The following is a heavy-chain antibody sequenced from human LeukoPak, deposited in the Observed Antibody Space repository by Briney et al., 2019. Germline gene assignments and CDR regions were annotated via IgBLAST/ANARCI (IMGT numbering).Heavy chain of an antibody. J-gene: IGHJ6*03. CDR3: ARRISSSEFGYYYYYMDV. CDR2: INPNSGGT. CDR1: GDTFTAYY. Sequence: ASVKVSCKASGDTFTAYYIHWVRQAPGQGLEWMAWINPNSGGTNYAQKLQGRVTMTTDTSTSTAYMELRSLRSDDTAVYYCARRISSSEFGYYYYYMDVWGKGTTVTVSS. D-gene: IGHD6-6*01. V-gene: IGHV1-2*02.